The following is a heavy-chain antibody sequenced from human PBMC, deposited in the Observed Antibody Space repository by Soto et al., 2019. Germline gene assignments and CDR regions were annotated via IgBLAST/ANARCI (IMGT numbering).Heavy chain of an antibody. Sequence: SETLSLTCAVYGGSFSGYYWTWIRQPPGTGLEWIGEINHSGSTNYNPSLKSRVTISVDTSKNQFSLKLTSVTAADTAVYYCARQGFGDLHGLVYVWGQGTTVTVSS. V-gene: IGHV4-34*01. CDR2: INHSGST. CDR3: ARQGFGDLHGLVYV. D-gene: IGHD3-10*01. J-gene: IGHJ6*02. CDR1: GGSFSGYY.